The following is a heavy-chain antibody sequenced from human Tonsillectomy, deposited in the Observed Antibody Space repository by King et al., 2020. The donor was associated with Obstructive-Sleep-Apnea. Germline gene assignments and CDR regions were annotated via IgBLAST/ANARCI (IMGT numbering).Heavy chain of an antibody. CDR2: IRYEGNVN. CDR1: GFSFSTYG. J-gene: IGHJ4*02. Sequence: VQLVESGGGVVQPERSLRLSCAASGFSFSTYGMHCVRQAPGKGLEGVSFIRYEGNVNYYADSVKGRLTIARDDSKNTLYLQMNGPRAEDTDVYYCAKGAMIVVVMEYFDYWGQGTLVTVSS. CDR3: AKGAMIVVVMEYFDY. V-gene: IGHV3-30*02. D-gene: IGHD3-22*01.